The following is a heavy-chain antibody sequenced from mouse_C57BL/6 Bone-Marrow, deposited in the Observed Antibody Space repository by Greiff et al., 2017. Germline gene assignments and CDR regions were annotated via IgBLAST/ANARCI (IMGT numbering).Heavy chain of an antibody. D-gene: IGHD1-1*01. CDR3: TTIYYYGSSPLDY. CDR1: GFNIKDDY. J-gene: IGHJ2*01. Sequence: VQLQQSGAELVRPGASVQLSCTASGFNIKDDYMHWVKPRPEQGLEWIGWIDPENGDTAYASKFQGKATITADPSSNTAYLQLSSLTYVDTAVYYCTTIYYYGSSPLDYWGQGTTLTVSS. CDR2: IDPENGDT. V-gene: IGHV14-4*01.